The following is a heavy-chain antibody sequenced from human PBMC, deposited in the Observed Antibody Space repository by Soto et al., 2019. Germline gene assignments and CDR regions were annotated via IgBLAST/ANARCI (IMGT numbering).Heavy chain of an antibody. CDR1: GFTFSSYA. CDR2: ISYDGSNK. CDR3: ARASRVPDGVAVAGTDY. D-gene: IGHD6-19*01. J-gene: IGHJ4*02. Sequence: GGSLRLSCAASGFTFSSYAMHWVRQAPGKGLEWVAVISYDGSNKYYADSVKGRFTISRDNSKNTLYLQMNSLRAEDTAVYYCARASRVPDGVAVAGTDYWGQGTLVTVSS. V-gene: IGHV3-30-3*01.